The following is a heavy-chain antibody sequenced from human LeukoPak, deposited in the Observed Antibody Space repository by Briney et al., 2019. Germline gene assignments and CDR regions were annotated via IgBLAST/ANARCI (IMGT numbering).Heavy chain of an antibody. CDR2: IFYSGST. Sequence: SETLSLTCTVSSGSISTSNYYWGWVRQPPGKALEWIGNIFYSGSTYYSPSLKSRVTISVDTSKNQFSLKLSSVTTADTAVYYCASSYLYYYYYYMDVWAKGPRSPSP. CDR1: SGSISTSNYY. D-gene: IGHD3-16*02. V-gene: IGHV4-39*07. J-gene: IGHJ6*03. CDR3: ASSYLYYYYYYMDV.